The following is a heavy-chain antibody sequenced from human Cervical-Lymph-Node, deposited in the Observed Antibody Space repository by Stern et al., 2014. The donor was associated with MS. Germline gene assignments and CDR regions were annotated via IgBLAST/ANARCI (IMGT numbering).Heavy chain of an antibody. V-gene: IGHV1-2*02. CDR1: GYSFTAYF. CDR3: ARDRGSHSDY. Sequence: VQLVESGAEVKKPGASVKVSCKASGYSFTAYFIHWVRQAPGQGLEWMGWISTDTGGANYAQRFQGRVTMTRDTSISTTYMELSRLRSDDTAVYCCARDRGSHSDYWGQGTLVTVSS. CDR2: ISTDTGGA. J-gene: IGHJ4*02. D-gene: IGHD1-26*01.